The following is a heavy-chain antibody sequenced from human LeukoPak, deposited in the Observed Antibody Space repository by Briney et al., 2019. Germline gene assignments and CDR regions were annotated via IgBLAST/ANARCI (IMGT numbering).Heavy chain of an antibody. CDR1: GFTFSSYW. V-gene: IGHV3-7*01. D-gene: IGHD4-17*01. J-gene: IGHJ4*02. Sequence: GSLRLSCAASGFTFSSYWMSWVRQAPGKGLEWVANIKQDGSEKYYVDSVKGRFTISGDNAKNSLYLQMNSLRAEDTAVYYCARDYGDPEVSGYWGQGTLVTVSS. CDR3: ARDYGDPEVSGY. CDR2: IKQDGSEK.